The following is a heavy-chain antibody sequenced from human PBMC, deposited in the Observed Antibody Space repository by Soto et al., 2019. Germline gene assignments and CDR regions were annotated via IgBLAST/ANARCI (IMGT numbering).Heavy chain of an antibody. CDR2: ISDAAGSA. Sequence: GGSLRLSCAASGFTFSTYAMSWVRQVPGKGLEWVSTISDAAGSAYYVDSVKGRFTISRDNSKKTLYLQMNSLRAEDSAVYYCARPYGGKIGDAPDLWGQGXMVTVSS. V-gene: IGHV3-23*01. CDR3: ARPYGGKIGDAPDL. J-gene: IGHJ3*01. CDR1: GFTFSTYA. D-gene: IGHD4-17*01.